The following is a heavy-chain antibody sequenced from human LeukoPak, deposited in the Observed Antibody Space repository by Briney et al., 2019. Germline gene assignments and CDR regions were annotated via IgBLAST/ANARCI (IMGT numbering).Heavy chain of an antibody. CDR2: VDPSGDIA. CDR3: ARAYNWNDCFDY. J-gene: IGHJ4*02. D-gene: IGHD1-20*01. CDR1: GYTFIHYY. V-gene: IGHV1-46*01. Sequence: ASVKVSCKTSGYTFIHYYMHWVRQASGEGFEWMGIVDPSGDIATYAQSFQGRVTVTRDTSTSTVYMELSSLRSEDAAIYFCARAYNWNDCFDYWGQGTPVTVSS.